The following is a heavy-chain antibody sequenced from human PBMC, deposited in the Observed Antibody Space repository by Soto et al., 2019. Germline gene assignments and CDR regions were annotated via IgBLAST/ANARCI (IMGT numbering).Heavy chain of an antibody. CDR1: GGSISSYY. CDR3: ARHGVATIDFDY. J-gene: IGHJ4*02. V-gene: IGHV4-59*08. CDR2: IYYSGST. Sequence: SETLSLTCTVSGGSISSYYWSWIRQPPGKGLEWIGYIYYSGSTNYNPSLKSRVTISVDTSKNQFSLKLSSVTAADTAVYYCARHGVATIDFDYWGQGTLVTVSS. D-gene: IGHD5-12*01.